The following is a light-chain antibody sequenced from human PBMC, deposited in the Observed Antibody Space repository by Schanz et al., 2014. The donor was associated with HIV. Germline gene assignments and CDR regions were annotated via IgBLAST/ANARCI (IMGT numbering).Light chain of an antibody. CDR1: SSDVGGHNY. CDR3: SSYTSSSTLV. V-gene: IGLV2-14*03. J-gene: IGLJ2*01. CDR2: DVT. Sequence: QSALTQPASVSGSPGQSITISCTGVSSDVGGHNYVSWYQQHPGRAPQLMIYDVTYRPSGVSDRFSGSKSGNTASLTVSVLQAEDEADYYCSSYTSSSTLVFGGGTKLTVL.